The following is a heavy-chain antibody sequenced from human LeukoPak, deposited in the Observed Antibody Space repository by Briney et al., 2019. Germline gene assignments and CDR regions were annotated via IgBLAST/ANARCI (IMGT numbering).Heavy chain of an antibody. J-gene: IGHJ6*02. D-gene: IGHD2-2*01. Sequence: PGGSLRLSCAASGFTFSSYAMHWVRQASGKGLEWVGRIRSKANSYATAYAASVKGRFTISRDDSKNTAYLQMNSLKTEDTAVYYCTIGSTSLPTYGMDVWGQGTTVTVSS. V-gene: IGHV3-73*01. CDR2: IRSKANSYAT. CDR1: GFTFSSYA. CDR3: TIGSTSLPTYGMDV.